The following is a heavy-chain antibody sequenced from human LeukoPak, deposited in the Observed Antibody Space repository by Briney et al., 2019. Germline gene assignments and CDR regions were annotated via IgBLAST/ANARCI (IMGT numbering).Heavy chain of an antibody. CDR1: GGTFSSYT. CDR2: IIPILGIA. Sequence: SVKVSCKASGGTFSSYTISWVRQAPGQGLEWMGRIIPILGIANYAQKFQGRVTITADKSTSTAYMELSSPRSEDTAVYYCAREDGYCSSTSCEYYYGMDVWGQGTTVTVSS. V-gene: IGHV1-69*04. J-gene: IGHJ6*02. D-gene: IGHD2-2*01. CDR3: AREDGYCSSTSCEYYYGMDV.